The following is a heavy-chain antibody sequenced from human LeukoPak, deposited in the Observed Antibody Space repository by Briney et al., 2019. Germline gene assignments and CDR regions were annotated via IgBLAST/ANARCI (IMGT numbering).Heavy chain of an antibody. J-gene: IGHJ4*02. CDR2: IYHSGST. CDR1: GGSISSYY. CDR3: ARVLPIAARPRAFDY. Sequence: SETLSLTCTVSGGSISSYYWSWIRQPPGKGLEWIGYIYHSGSTNYNPSLKSRVTISVDTSKNQFSLKLSSVTAADTAVYYCARVLPIAARPRAFDYWGQGTLVTVSS. D-gene: IGHD6-6*01. V-gene: IGHV4-59*01.